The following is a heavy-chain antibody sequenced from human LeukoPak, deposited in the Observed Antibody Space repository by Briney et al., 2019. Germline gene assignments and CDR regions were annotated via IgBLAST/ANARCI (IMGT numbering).Heavy chain of an antibody. CDR1: GYTFTGYY. CDR2: INPNSGGT. Sequence: ASVKVSCKASGYTFTGYYMHWVRQAPGQGLEWMGWINPNSGGTNYAQKFQGRVTMTRDTSISTAYMELSRLRPDDTAVYYCARDILRSTSFYYYYMDVWGKGTTVTVSS. D-gene: IGHD2-2*01. CDR3: ARDILRSTSFYYYYMDV. V-gene: IGHV1-2*02. J-gene: IGHJ6*03.